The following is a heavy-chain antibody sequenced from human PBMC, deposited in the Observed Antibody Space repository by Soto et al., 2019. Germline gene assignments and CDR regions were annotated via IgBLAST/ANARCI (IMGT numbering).Heavy chain of an antibody. CDR3: ASLGKYSSSWYGTDAFDI. CDR1: CGSIISSSYY. V-gene: IGHV4-39*01. Sequence: PSETLSLTCTFSCGSIISSSYYWGWIRQPPGKGLEWIGSIYYSGSTYYNPSLKSRVTISVDTSKNQFSLKLSSVTAADTAVYYCASLGKYSSSWYGTDAFDIWGQGTMVTVSS. J-gene: IGHJ3*02. D-gene: IGHD6-13*01. CDR2: IYYSGST.